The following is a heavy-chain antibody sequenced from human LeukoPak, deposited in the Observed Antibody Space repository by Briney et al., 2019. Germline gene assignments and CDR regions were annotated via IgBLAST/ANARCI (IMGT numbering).Heavy chain of an antibody. Sequence: GGSLRLSCAASGFTLSSYWMHWVRQAPGKGLVWVSRINSDGSSTSYADSVKGRFTISRDNAKNTLYLQMNSLRAEDTAVYYCARDRYYGSYGMDVWGQGTTVTVSS. V-gene: IGHV3-74*01. CDR1: GFTLSSYW. CDR2: INSDGSST. CDR3: ARDRYYGSYGMDV. J-gene: IGHJ6*02. D-gene: IGHD3-10*01.